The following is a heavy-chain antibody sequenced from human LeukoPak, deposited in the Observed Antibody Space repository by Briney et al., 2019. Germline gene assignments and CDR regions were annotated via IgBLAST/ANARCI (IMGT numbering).Heavy chain of an antibody. CDR2: MNPNSGNT. J-gene: IGHJ6*02. CDR3: ARGPYYYYGMDV. CDR1: GYTFTSYD. V-gene: IGHV1-8*01. Sequence: GASVKVSCKASGYTFTSYDINWVRQATGQGLEWKGWMNPNSGNTGYAQKFQGRVTMTRNTSISTAYMELSSLRSEDTAVYYCARGPYYYYGMDVWGQGTTVTVSS.